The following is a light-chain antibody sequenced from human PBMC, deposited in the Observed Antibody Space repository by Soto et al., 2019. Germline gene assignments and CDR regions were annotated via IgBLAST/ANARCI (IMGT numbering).Light chain of an antibody. J-gene: IGKJ1*01. V-gene: IGKV1-5*03. CDR1: QSIGTW. CDR3: QQYNSWTWT. Sequence: DIQMTQSPSTLSASVGDRVTITCRASQSIGTWLAWYQQKPGKAPKVLIFKASTLESGVPSRFSGSGSGTEFTLTISSLQPDDFATYYCQQYNSWTWTFGQGTKVEIK. CDR2: KAS.